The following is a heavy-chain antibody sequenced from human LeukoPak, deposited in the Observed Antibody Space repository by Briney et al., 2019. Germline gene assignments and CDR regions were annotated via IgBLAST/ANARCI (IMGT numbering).Heavy chain of an antibody. CDR1: GYTFTSYY. CDR3: ARVLFYSSGNKSNRVDY. D-gene: IGHD6-19*01. V-gene: IGHV1-2*02. CDR2: INPDSGGT. Sequence: ASVKVSCKASGYTFTSYYIHWVRQAPGQGLEWMGWINPDSGGTNYAQKFQGRVTMTRDTSIRTAYMELSRLRSDDTAVYYCARVLFYSSGNKSNRVDYWGQGTLVTVSS. J-gene: IGHJ4*02.